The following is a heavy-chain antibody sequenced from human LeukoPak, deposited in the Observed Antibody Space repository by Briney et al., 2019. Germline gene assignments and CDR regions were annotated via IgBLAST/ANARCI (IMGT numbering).Heavy chain of an antibody. D-gene: IGHD4-17*01. CDR1: GFTFSSSG. V-gene: IGHV3-30*02. CDR3: ARDPNGDYIGAFDM. CDR2: IRFDGTTK. Sequence: GGSLRLSCAASGFTFSSSGMHWVRQAPGRGLEWVAFIRFDGTTKYYAQSVRGRFTISRDNSKNTLGLQMNSLRAEDTAIYYCARDPNGDYIGAFDMWGQGTMVTVS. J-gene: IGHJ3*02.